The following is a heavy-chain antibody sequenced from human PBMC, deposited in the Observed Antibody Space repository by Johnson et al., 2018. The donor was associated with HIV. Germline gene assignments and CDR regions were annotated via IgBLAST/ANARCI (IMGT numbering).Heavy chain of an antibody. CDR2: ISDDGNNK. CDR3: ARDRFHPHAFDI. D-gene: IGHD3-10*01. CDR1: GFTFSDYY. V-gene: IGHV3-30-3*01. Sequence: QVQLVESGGGLVKPGGSLRLSCAASGFTFSDYYMSWIRQAPGKGLEWVAVISDDGNNKYYADSVKGRFISSRDNSKNTLYLQMNRLRTDDTTVYYCARDRFHPHAFDIWGQGTMVTVSS. J-gene: IGHJ3*02.